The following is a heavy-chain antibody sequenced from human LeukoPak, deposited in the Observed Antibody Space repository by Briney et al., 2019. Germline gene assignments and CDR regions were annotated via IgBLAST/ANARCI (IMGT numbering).Heavy chain of an antibody. CDR3: AREPSVASFYYYYYMDV. D-gene: IGHD5-12*01. Sequence: ASVKVSCKASGYTFTSYGFSWVRQAPGQGLEWMAWISTYSGNTNYAQKLQGKVTVTTDTSTSTAYMELRSLRSDDTAVYCCAREPSVASFYYYYYMDVWGKGTTVTVSS. J-gene: IGHJ6*03. V-gene: IGHV1-18*01. CDR2: ISTYSGNT. CDR1: GYTFTSYG.